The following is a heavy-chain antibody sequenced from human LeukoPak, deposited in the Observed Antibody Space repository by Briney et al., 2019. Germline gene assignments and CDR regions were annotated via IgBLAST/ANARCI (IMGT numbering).Heavy chain of an antibody. Sequence: SETLSLTCTVSGGSISSYYWNWIRQPPGKGLEWIGYIYYSGSTNYNPSLKSRVTISVDTSKNQFSLKLSSVTAADTAVYYCARAGDRSGDAYAEFDYWGPGTLVTVSS. CDR3: ARAGDRSGDAYAEFDY. V-gene: IGHV4-59*01. D-gene: IGHD3-22*01. J-gene: IGHJ4*02. CDR1: GGSISSYY. CDR2: IYYSGST.